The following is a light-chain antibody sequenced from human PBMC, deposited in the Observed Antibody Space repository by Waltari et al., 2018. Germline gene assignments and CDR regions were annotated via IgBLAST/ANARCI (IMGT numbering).Light chain of an antibody. J-gene: IGKJ5*01. CDR1: QTISNS. CDR3: QQSSSSPIT. Sequence: DIQMTQSPPSLSASVGDRVTITCRASQTISNSLDWYQQKPGKSPNLRIYGSFSLQSGVPSRFSGSGSGTDFTLTISSLQPEDFATYYCQQSSSSPITFGQGTRLEIK. CDR2: GSF. V-gene: IGKV1-39*01.